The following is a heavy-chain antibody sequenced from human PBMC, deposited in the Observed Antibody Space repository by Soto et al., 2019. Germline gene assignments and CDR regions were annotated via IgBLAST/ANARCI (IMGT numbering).Heavy chain of an antibody. Sequence: VQLVESGGGEVQPGRSLRLSCAASGFKYTDFALHWVRQAPGKGLEWVAIISYDGSDKYYADSVKCRFVISRDNRKNTLYLEMNSLRPEDTAVYFCARRAWDSYYAIDVWGQGTTVTVFS. V-gene: IGHV3-30*09. D-gene: IGHD3-22*01. CDR3: ARRAWDSYYAIDV. CDR2: ISYDGSDK. J-gene: IGHJ6*02. CDR1: GFKYTDFA.